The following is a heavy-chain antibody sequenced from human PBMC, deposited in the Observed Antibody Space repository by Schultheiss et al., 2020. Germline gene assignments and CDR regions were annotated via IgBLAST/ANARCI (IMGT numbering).Heavy chain of an antibody. CDR1: GFTFSSHA. CDR3: AKDDRPHMTTVTTSDY. D-gene: IGHD4-17*01. Sequence: GGSLRLSCATSGFTFSSHAMHWVRQAPGKGLEWVAVISYDGSNKYYADSVKGRFTISRDNSKNTLYLQMNSLRAEDTAVYYCAKDDRPHMTTVTTSDYWGQGTLVTVSS. J-gene: IGHJ4*02. V-gene: IGHV3-30*04. CDR2: ISYDGSNK.